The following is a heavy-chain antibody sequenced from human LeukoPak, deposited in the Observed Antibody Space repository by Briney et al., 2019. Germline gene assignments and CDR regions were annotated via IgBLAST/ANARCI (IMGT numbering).Heavy chain of an antibody. V-gene: IGHV1-18*01. Sequence: ASVKVSCKASGYTLTSYGISWVRQAPGQGLEWMGWISAYNGNTNYAQKLQGRVTMTTDTSTSTAYMELRSLRSDDTAVYYCARGATVTTIDWFDPWGQGTLVTVSS. J-gene: IGHJ5*02. CDR1: GYTLTSYG. D-gene: IGHD4-17*01. CDR3: ARGATVTTIDWFDP. CDR2: ISAYNGNT.